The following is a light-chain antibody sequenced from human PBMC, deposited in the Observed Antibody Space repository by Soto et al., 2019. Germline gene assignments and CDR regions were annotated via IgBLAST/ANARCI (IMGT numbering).Light chain of an antibody. CDR2: AAS. J-gene: IGKJ2*01. CDR1: QSISSY. V-gene: IGKV1-39*01. Sequence: DIQMTQSPSSLSASVGDKVTITCRASQSISSYLNWYQQKPGKAPKLLIYAASSLQSGVPSRFSGSGSGTDFTLTISSLQPEDVATYYCQQSYNIPRTFGQGTKLEIK. CDR3: QQSYNIPRT.